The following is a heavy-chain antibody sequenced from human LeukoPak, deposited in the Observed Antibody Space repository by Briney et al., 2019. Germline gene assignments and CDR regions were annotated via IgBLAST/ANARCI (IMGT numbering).Heavy chain of an antibody. CDR2: IKGDGSQK. J-gene: IGHJ4*02. V-gene: IGHV3-7*01. Sequence: GGSLRLCCTASGFTFSAYWMTWVRQAPGKGLEFVANIKGDGSQKEYVDSVKGRFTISRDNAKNSLYLQMISLRAEDTAVYYCARWRGAQSEFEYWGQGTLVTVSS. CDR3: ARWRGAQSEFEY. D-gene: IGHD3-3*01. CDR1: GFTFSAYW.